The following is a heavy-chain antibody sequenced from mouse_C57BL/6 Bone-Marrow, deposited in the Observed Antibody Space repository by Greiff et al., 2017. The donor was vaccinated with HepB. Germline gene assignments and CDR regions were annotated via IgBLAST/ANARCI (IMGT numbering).Heavy chain of an antibody. CDR2: IDPSDSYT. D-gene: IGHD1-1*01. J-gene: IGHJ3*01. Sequence: QVQLQQPGAELVMPGASVKLSCKASGYTFTSYWMHWVKQRPGQGLEWIGEIDPSDSYTNYNQKFKGKSTLTVDKSSSTAYMQLSSLTSEDSAVYDCARYGSSYGFADWGQGTLVTVSA. V-gene: IGHV1-69*01. CDR1: GYTFTSYW. CDR3: ARYGSSYGFAD.